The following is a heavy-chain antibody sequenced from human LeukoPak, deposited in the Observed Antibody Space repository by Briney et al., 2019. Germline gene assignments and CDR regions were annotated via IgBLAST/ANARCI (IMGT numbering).Heavy chain of an antibody. V-gene: IGHV2-5*02. J-gene: IGHJ4*02. D-gene: IGHD2-15*01. CDR1: GFSLSTRGGG. CDR2: IYWADDE. Sequence: SGATLVKPTQALTLTFTFSGFSLSTRGGGMGWVRQHPGKALERLALIYWADDERCIPFLDTTLTITKDTYKNQVVLTVTEMDPVDTATYYCTHWTRHDGYGSGGSCYGLHYWGQGTLVTVSS. CDR3: THWTRHDGYGSGGSCYGLHY.